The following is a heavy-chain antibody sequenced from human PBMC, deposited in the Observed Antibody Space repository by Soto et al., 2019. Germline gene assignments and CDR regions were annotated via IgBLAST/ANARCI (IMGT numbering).Heavy chain of an antibody. V-gene: IGHV1-69*12. J-gene: IGHJ3*02. CDR3: ARELLWFGTHGHAFDI. CDR2: IIPIFGTA. D-gene: IGHD3-10*01. Sequence: QVQLVQSGAEVKKPGSSVKVSCKASGGTFSSYAISWVRQAPGQGLEWMGGIIPIFGTANYAQKFQGRVTITADESTSTAYMELSSLRSEDTAVYYCARELLWFGTHGHAFDIWGQGTMVTVSS. CDR1: GGTFSSYA.